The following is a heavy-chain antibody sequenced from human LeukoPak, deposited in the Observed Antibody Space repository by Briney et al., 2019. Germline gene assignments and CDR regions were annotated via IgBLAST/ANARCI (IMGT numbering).Heavy chain of an antibody. V-gene: IGHV3-23*01. CDR2: ISSSGRGT. CDR3: AKDGPYSGYDLAR. J-gene: IGHJ4*02. CDR1: GFTFSSFA. Sequence: GGSLRLSCAASGFTFSSFAMSWVRQAPGKGLEWVSSISSSGRGTYYAASVKGRFTISRDTSKNTPYLQMNSLRAEDTAFYYCAKDGPYSGYDLARWGQGTLVTVSS. D-gene: IGHD5-12*01.